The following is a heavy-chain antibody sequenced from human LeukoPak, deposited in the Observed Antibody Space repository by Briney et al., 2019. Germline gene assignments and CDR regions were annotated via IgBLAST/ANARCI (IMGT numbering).Heavy chain of an antibody. J-gene: IGHJ6*02. CDR1: GFTFSNYW. CDR2: INRDGSER. V-gene: IGHV3-7*03. Sequence: GGSLRLSCAASGFTFSNYWMTWVRQAPGMGLEWVANINRDGSERYYVDSVKGRFTISRDDAKSSLYLQMNSLRAEDTAVYYCGRRNAMDVWGQGTTVIVFS. CDR3: GRRNAMDV.